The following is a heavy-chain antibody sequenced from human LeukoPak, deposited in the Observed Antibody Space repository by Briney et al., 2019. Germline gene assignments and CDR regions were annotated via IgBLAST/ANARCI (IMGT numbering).Heavy chain of an antibody. CDR2: SSPYNGNT. CDR1: GYTFTGYY. D-gene: IGHD2-8*02. V-gene: IGHV1-18*04. CDR3: ARDTDHYFDY. J-gene: IGHJ4*02. Sequence: GASVKVSCKASGYTFTGYYIHWVRQAPGQGPEWLGWSSPYNGNTNYAQKFQGRVTMTTDTSTNTAYMELRSLRSDDTAVYYCARDTDHYFDYWGQGTLVTVSS.